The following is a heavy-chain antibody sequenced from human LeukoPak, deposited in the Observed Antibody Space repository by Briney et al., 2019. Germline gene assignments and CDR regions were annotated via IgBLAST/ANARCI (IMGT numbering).Heavy chain of an antibody. CDR1: GFTFSNYG. V-gene: IGHV3-30*02. CDR3: ARDGSYSSSSGVEYYMDV. J-gene: IGHJ6*03. CDR2: IRYDGNVK. Sequence: PGGSLRLSCTASGFTFSNYGMHWIRQAPGKRLEWVTFIRYDGNVKYYADSVKGRFTTSRDNSRNTLYLQMTSLGDADTALYYCARDGSYSSSSGVEYYMDVWGKGTTVTVSS. D-gene: IGHD6-6*01.